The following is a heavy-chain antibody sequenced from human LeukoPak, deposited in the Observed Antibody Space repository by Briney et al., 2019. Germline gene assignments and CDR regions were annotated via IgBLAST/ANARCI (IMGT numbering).Heavy chain of an antibody. J-gene: IGHJ4*02. CDR3: ARSVSSGPYDY. D-gene: IGHD3-22*01. CDR2: INHSGST. V-gene: IGHV4-34*01. Sequence: SETLSLTCAVYGGSFSGYYWSWIRQPPGKELEWIGEINHSGSTNYNPSLKSRVTISVDTSKNQFSLKLSSVTAADTAVYYCARSVSSGPYDYWGQGTLVTVSS. CDR1: GGSFSGYY.